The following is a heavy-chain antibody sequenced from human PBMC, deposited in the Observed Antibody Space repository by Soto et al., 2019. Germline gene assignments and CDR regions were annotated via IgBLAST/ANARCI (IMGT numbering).Heavy chain of an antibody. CDR2: IIPIFGTA. D-gene: IGHD3-9*01. J-gene: IGHJ4*02. Sequence: QVQLVQSGAEVKKPGSSVKVSCKASGGTFSSYAISWVRQAPGQGLEWMGGIIPIFGTANYAQKFQGRVTITADESTSTAYMELSSLRSEDTAVYYCAREYYDILTGYYQGVYFDYWGQGTLVTVSS. CDR3: AREYYDILTGYYQGVYFDY. V-gene: IGHV1-69*12. CDR1: GGTFSSYA.